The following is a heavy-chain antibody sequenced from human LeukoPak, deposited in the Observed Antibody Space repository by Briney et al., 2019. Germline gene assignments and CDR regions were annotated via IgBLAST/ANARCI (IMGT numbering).Heavy chain of an antibody. CDR2: IDTDGSTT. CDR3: ARGSTYYDSSGQVPFDY. V-gene: IGHV3-74*01. D-gene: IGHD3-22*01. Sequence: GGSLRLSCAASRFTFSNYWMHWVRQAPGKGLVWVSRIDTDGSTTRYADSVKGRFTISRDNAENTLYLQMDSLRAEDTAVYYCARGSTYYDSSGQVPFDYWGQGTLVTVSS. CDR1: RFTFSNYW. J-gene: IGHJ4*02.